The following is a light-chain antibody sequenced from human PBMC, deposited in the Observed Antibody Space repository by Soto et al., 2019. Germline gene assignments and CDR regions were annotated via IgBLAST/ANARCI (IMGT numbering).Light chain of an antibody. CDR2: GAS. V-gene: IGKV3-20*01. CDR1: QSVSSSS. CDR3: QQYGSSGT. J-gene: IGKJ1*01. Sequence: EIVLTQSPGTLSLPPGERATLSCRASQSVSSSSLAWFQQKPGQAPRLLIYGASNRATGIPDRFSGSGSGTDFTLTISRLEPEDFAVYYCQQYGSSGTFGQGTKVDIK.